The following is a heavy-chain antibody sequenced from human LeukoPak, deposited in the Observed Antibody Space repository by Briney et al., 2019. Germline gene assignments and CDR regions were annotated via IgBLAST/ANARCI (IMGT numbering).Heavy chain of an antibody. V-gene: IGHV1-2*02. CDR1: VYTFTGYY. CDR3: ARDGKAIGGYSNSYFDY. D-gene: IGHD4-11*01. Sequence: ASVKVSCKASVYTFTGYYMHWVRRAPGQGLEWMGWINPNSGGTNYAQKFQGRVTMTRDTSISTAYMELSRLRSDDTAVYYCARDGKAIGGYSNSYFDYWGQGTLVTVSS. CDR2: INPNSGGT. J-gene: IGHJ4*02.